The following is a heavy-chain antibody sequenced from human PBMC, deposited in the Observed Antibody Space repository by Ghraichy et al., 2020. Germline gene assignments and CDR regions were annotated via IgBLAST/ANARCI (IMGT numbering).Heavy chain of an antibody. Sequence: SETLSLTCTVSGGSVNSGSYYWNWIRQPPGKGLEWIGHLYHSGSTSYSPSLKSRLTISLDTSKNQFSLRLTSVTAADTAIYSCARGEGPGRDFAYWGQRTLATFSS. CDR1: GGSVNSGSYY. D-gene: IGHD1-14*01. J-gene: IGHJ4*02. CDR2: LYHSGST. CDR3: ARGEGPGRDFAY. V-gene: IGHV4-61*01.